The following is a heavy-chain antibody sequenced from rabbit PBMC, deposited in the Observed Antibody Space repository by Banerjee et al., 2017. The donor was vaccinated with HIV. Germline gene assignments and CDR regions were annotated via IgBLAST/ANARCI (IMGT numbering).Heavy chain of an antibody. D-gene: IGHD6-1*01. Sequence: QSLEESGGDLVKPGASLTLTCTASGFSFSGNYYMCWVRQAPGKGLEWIACIYVGSSGSTYYASWAQGRFTISKTSPTTVTLQMTSLTAADTATYLCARDRDATVPGYGYDLWGQGTLVTVS. J-gene: IGHJ3*01. CDR3: ARDRDATVPGYGYDL. V-gene: IGHV1S40*01. CDR2: IYVGSSGST. CDR1: GFSFSGNYY.